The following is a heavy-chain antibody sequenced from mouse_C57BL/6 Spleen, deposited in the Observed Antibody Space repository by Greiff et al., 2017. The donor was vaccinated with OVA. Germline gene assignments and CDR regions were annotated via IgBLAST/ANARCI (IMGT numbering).Heavy chain of an antibody. J-gene: IGHJ1*03. CDR3: TTGMVTTRYFDG. CDR1: GFNFTDYY. CDR2: IDPEDGDT. V-gene: IGHV14-1*01. D-gene: IGHD2-2*01. Sequence: VQLQQSGAELVRPGASVKLSCTASGFNFTDYYMHWVKQRPEQGLEWIGRIDPEDGDTEYAPKFQGKATMTADTSSNTAYLQLSSLTSEDAAVYYCTTGMVTTRYFDGWGTGTTVTVAS.